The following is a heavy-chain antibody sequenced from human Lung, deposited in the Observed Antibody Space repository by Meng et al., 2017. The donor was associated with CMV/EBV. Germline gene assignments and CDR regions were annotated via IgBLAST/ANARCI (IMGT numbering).Heavy chain of an antibody. D-gene: IGHD6-19*01. CDR3: AKSSDNGWSS. Sequence: CQASGYSFSGFYLNWARQAPGHGLEWLGRVNPISDDTHLAQKFEGRITVTRGATINTAFMELTRLRPDDTAVYYCAKSSDNGWSSWGPGTLVTVSS. J-gene: IGHJ4*01. CDR2: VNPISDDT. CDR1: GYSFSGFY. V-gene: IGHV1-2*06.